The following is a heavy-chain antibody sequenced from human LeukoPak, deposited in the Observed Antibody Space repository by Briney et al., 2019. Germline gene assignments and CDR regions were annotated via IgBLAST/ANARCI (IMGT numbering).Heavy chain of an antibody. J-gene: IGHJ6*03. D-gene: IGHD2-2*01. CDR2: ISDSGDDT. CDR1: GFTFYNHA. CDR3: ARDSRRGSDYYYYYMDV. Sequence: GGSLRLSCVASGFTFYNHAMSWVRQAPGKGLEWVSGISDSGDDTYYADSVKGRFTISRDNAKNTLYLQMNSLRAEDTAVYYCARDSRRGSDYYYYYMDVWGKGTTATVSS. V-gene: IGHV3-23*01.